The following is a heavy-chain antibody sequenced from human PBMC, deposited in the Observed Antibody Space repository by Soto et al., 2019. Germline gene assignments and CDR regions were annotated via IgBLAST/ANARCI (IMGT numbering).Heavy chain of an antibody. CDR3: TRDKVPAVASTDY. CDR1: GYIFTNYD. CDR2: MNPISGNT. Sequence: QVQLVQSGAEVKKPGASVKVSCKASGYIFTNYDINWVRQATGQGLEWMGWMNPISGNTGYAQKFQGRVTMTSNTSITTAYMELSSLRSEDTAVYYCTRDKVPAVASTDYWGQGTLVTVSS. D-gene: IGHD6-19*01. V-gene: IGHV1-8*01. J-gene: IGHJ4*02.